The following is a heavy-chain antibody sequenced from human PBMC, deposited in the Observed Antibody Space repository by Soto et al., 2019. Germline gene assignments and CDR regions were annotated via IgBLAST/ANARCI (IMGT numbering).Heavy chain of an antibody. CDR1: GFTFHTYD. J-gene: IGHJ3*02. V-gene: IGHV3-21*01. Sequence: PGGSLRLSCAASGFTFHTYDMNWVRRAPGQGLEWVSSISSSSSYIYYADSVRGRFTISRDNAKNSLYLHMSSLRADDTAVYYCAIDLELEAFDIWGQGTMVTVS. D-gene: IGHD1-7*01. CDR2: ISSSSSYI. CDR3: AIDLELEAFDI.